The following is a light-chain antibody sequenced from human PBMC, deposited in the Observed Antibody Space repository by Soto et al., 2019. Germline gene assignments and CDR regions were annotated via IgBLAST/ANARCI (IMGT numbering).Light chain of an antibody. CDR1: QSISSW. J-gene: IGKJ4*01. V-gene: IGKV1-5*01. Sequence: DIQMTQSPSTLSASVGDRVPITCRASQSISSWLAWYQQTPGRAPKLLIYDASSLESGVPSRFSGSGSGTYFPLTISSLQPEDFATYYCQQLNSYLTFGGGTKGDI. CDR3: QQLNSYLT. CDR2: DAS.